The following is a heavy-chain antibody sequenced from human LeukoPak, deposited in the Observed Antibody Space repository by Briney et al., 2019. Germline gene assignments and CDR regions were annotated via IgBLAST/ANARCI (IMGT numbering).Heavy chain of an antibody. CDR3: ARVGAVAAADC. J-gene: IGHJ4*02. CDR1: GFTFSSYA. CDR2: ISYDGSNK. V-gene: IGHV3-30*14. D-gene: IGHD6-19*01. Sequence: GGSLRLSCAASGFTFSSYAMHWVRQAPGKGLGWVAFISYDGSNKYYADSVKGRFTTSRDNSKNTVYLQMNSLRAEDTAVYYCARVGAVAAADCWGQGTLVTVSS.